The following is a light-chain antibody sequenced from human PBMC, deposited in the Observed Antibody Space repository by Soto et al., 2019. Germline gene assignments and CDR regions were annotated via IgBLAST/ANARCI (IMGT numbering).Light chain of an antibody. CDR1: QSISSY. CDR2: AAS. Sequence: DIQMTQSPSSLSASVGDRVTITCRASQSISSYLNWYQQKPGKAPKLLIYAASSLQSGVPSRFSGGGSGTDFTLTISSLQPEDFATYYCQQSSSTPWTVGQGTKVEIK. V-gene: IGKV1-39*01. J-gene: IGKJ1*01. CDR3: QQSSSTPWT.